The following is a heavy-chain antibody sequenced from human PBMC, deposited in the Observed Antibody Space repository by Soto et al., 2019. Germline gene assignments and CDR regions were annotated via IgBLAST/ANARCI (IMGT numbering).Heavy chain of an antibody. J-gene: IGHJ6*02. V-gene: IGHV1-69*13. Sequence: VASVKVSCKASGGTFSSYAISWVRQAPGQGLEWMGGIIPIFGTANYAQKFQGRVTITADESTSTAYMELSSLRSEDTAVYYCARWDSSGWLPYYYYYGMDVWGQGTTVTVSS. CDR3: ARWDSSGWLPYYYYYGMDV. CDR2: IIPIFGTA. CDR1: GGTFSSYA. D-gene: IGHD6-19*01.